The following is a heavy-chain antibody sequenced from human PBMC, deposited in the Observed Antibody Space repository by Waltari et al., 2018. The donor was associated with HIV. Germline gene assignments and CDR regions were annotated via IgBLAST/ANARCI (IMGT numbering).Heavy chain of an antibody. Sequence: QLQLQESGPGLVKSSETLSLICNVSGGSISSSSYYWGWIRQPPGRGLEWIGSFYYSADTYTNPSLKSLVTISADTSKKYFSLKVRSVTDADTAMYYCARRSAAGTNQAFDHWGQGTLVTVSS. CDR1: GGSISSSSYY. CDR2: FYYSADT. CDR3: ARRSAAGTNQAFDH. V-gene: IGHV4-39*02. J-gene: IGHJ4*02. D-gene: IGHD6-13*01.